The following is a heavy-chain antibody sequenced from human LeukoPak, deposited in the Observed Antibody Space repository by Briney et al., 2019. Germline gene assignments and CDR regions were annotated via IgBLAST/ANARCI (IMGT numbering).Heavy chain of an antibody. Sequence: ASVKVSCKASRYTFTNYAMNWVRQAPGQGLEWMGWINTGNGNPTYAQGFTGRFVFSLDTSVSTAYLQISSLKAEDTAVYSCAKDHGSSSALGAGDYWGQGTLVTVSS. CDR3: AKDHGSSSALGAGDY. J-gene: IGHJ4*02. CDR2: INTGNGNP. V-gene: IGHV7-4-1*02. CDR1: RYTFTNYA. D-gene: IGHD6-6*01.